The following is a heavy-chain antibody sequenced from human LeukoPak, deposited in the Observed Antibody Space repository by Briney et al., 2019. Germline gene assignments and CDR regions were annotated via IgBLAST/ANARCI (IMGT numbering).Heavy chain of an antibody. J-gene: IGHJ5*02. Sequence: GASVKVSCKASGYTFIGYYMHWVRQAPGQGLEWMGWINANSSGTNYAQKFQGRVTITRDTSISTAYMELSRLRSDDTAVYYCARVRDGYNYGSNWFDPWGQGTLVTVSS. D-gene: IGHD5-18*01. V-gene: IGHV1-2*02. CDR2: INANSSGT. CDR3: ARVRDGYNYGSNWFDP. CDR1: GYTFIGYY.